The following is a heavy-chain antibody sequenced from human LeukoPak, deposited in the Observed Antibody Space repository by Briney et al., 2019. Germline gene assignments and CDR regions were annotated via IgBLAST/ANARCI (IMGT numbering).Heavy chain of an antibody. CDR1: GGSISSGSYY. Sequence: SGTLSLTCTVSGGSISSGSYYWRWIRQPAGKGLEWIGRIYTSGSTNYNPSLKSRVTISVDTSKNQFSLKLSSVTAADTAVYYCARVSPGYSSNNDYWGQGTLVTVSS. D-gene: IGHD6-13*01. J-gene: IGHJ4*02. V-gene: IGHV4-61*02. CDR2: IYTSGST. CDR3: ARVSPGYSSNNDY.